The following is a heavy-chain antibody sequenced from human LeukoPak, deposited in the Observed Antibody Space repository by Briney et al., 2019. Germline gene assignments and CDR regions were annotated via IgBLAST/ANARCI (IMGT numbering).Heavy chain of an antibody. Sequence: ASVKVSCKASGYSFADYYMHWVRQAPGQGLEWMGWIKPNSGDTRSAQKFQGRVTMTRDTSISTAYMELSSLRYDGTAVYYCATNILVRDIINWFDPWGQGTLVTVSS. D-gene: IGHD3-10*01. J-gene: IGHJ5*02. V-gene: IGHV1-2*02. CDR1: GYSFADYY. CDR2: IKPNSGDT. CDR3: ATNILVRDIINWFDP.